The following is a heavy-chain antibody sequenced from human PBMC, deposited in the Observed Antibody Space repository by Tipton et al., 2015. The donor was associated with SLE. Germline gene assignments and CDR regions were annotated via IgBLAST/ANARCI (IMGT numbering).Heavy chain of an antibody. CDR2: IYTSGST. V-gene: IGHV4-61*02. CDR1: GGSISSGSYY. Sequence: TLSLTCTVSGGSISSGSYYWSWIRQPAGKGLEWIGRIYTSGSTNYNPSLKSRVTISVDTSKNQFSLKLSSVTAADTAVYYCARSAAAPYYYYMDVWGKGTTVTVSS. J-gene: IGHJ6*03. CDR3: ARSAAAPYYYYMDV. D-gene: IGHD6-13*01.